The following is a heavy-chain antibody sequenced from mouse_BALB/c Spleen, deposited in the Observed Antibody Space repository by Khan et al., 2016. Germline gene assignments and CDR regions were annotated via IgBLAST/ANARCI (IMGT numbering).Heavy chain of an antibody. Sequence: QVQLKESGAELVRPGSSVKISCKASGYAFSGYWMNWVKQRPGQGLEWIGQISPGDGDTNYNGKFKGKATLTADKSSSTAYMQLSSLTSGDSAVYFCARGTPFASWGQGTLVTVSA. V-gene: IGHV1-80*01. D-gene: IGHD2-14*01. CDR2: ISPGDGDT. J-gene: IGHJ3*01. CDR1: GYAFSGYW. CDR3: ARGTPFAS.